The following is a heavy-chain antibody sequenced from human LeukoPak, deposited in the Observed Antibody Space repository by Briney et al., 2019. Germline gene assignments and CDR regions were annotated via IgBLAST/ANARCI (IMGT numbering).Heavy chain of an antibody. J-gene: IGHJ4*02. CDR2: IIPIFGTA. V-gene: IGHV1-69*05. Sequence: SVKVSCKASGGTFSSYAISWVRQAPGQGLEWMGGIIPIFGTANYAQKFQGRVTITTDESTSTAYMELSSLRSEDTAVYYCARDWDIVLMVYAYWGQGTLVTVSS. D-gene: IGHD2-8*01. CDR1: GGTFSSYA. CDR3: ARDWDIVLMVYAY.